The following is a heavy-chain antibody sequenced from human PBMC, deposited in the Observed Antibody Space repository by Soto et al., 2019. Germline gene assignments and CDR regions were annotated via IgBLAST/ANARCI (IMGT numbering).Heavy chain of an antibody. V-gene: IGHV3-23*01. Sequence: GGSLRLSCAASGFTFSSYAMTWVRQAPGKGLEWVSTISASGTSTYYADSVKGRFTISRDNSKNTLYLQMNSLRAEDTAVYYCAKDFVITGITVGSWMGYLYYWSQGTLVTVSS. CDR2: ISASGTST. CDR3: AKDFVITGITVGSWMGYLYY. CDR1: GFTFSSYA. J-gene: IGHJ4*02. D-gene: IGHD1-7*01.